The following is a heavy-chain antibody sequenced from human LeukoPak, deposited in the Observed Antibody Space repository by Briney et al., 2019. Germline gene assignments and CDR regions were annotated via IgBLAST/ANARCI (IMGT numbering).Heavy chain of an antibody. CDR3: ARALRYFDWLPRYFDY. CDR1: GFTFSDYY. CDR2: ISSSSSYI. J-gene: IGHJ4*02. Sequence: GGSLRLSCAASGFTFSDYYMSWIRQAPGKGLEWVSSISSSSSYIYYADSVKGRFTISRDNAKNSLYLQMNSLRAEDTAVYYCARALRYFDWLPRYFDYWGQGTLVTVSS. V-gene: IGHV3-11*06. D-gene: IGHD3-9*01.